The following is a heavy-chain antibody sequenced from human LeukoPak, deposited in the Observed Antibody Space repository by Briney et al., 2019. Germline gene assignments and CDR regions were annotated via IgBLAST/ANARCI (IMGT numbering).Heavy chain of an antibody. Sequence: PSETLSLTCNVSGGSISSYYWSWIRQPPGQGLEWIGYIYYSGSTNYNPSLKSRVTISVDTFKNQFSLKLSSVTAADTAVYYCARDGFYGRTEDYYYYYGMDVWGQGTTVTVSS. CDR1: GGSISSYY. CDR3: ARDGFYGRTEDYYYYYGMDV. D-gene: IGHD2/OR15-2a*01. V-gene: IGHV4-59*01. J-gene: IGHJ6*02. CDR2: IYYSGST.